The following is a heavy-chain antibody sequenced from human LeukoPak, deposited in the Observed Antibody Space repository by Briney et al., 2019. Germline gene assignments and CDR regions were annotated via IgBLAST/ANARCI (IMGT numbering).Heavy chain of an antibody. CDR3: ARDRARYCSGGSCYSPGY. CDR1: GYTFTSYG. V-gene: IGHV1-18*01. J-gene: IGHJ4*02. Sequence: ASVKVSCKASGYTFTSYGISWVRQAPGQGLEWMGWISDYNGNTNYAQKLQGRVTMTTDTSTSTAYMELSRLRSDDTAVYYCARDRARYCSGGSCYSPGYWGQGTLVTVSS. CDR2: ISDYNGNT. D-gene: IGHD2-15*01.